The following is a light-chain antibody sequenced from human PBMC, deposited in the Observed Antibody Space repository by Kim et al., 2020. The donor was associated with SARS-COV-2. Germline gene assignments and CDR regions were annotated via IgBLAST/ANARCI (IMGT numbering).Light chain of an antibody. CDR3: SSYIVGKINWV. J-gene: IGLJ3*02. CDR2: EVF. Sequence: QSALTQPASVSGSPGQSITISCYGSGDDFGNYDFVSWYQQYPGKAPRLLIYEVFKRPSGISARFSGSKSGNTASLTISGLRAEDEADYFCSSYIVGKINWVFGGGTQLTVL. V-gene: IGLV2-14*03. CDR1: GDDFGNYDF.